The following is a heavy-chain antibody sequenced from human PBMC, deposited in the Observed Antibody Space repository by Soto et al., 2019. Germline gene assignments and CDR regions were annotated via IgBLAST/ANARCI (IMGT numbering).Heavy chain of an antibody. CDR3: ARSLDSSGFYFSNC. J-gene: IGHJ4*02. V-gene: IGHV4-59*01. D-gene: IGHD3-22*01. CDR1: GGFLSSYY. Sequence: SETLSLTCTVSGGFLSSYYWSWIRQSPGKGLELIGYIHHTGSTNYNPSLKSRVTMSLDTSRNQFSLKLYSVTAADTAVYYCARSLDSSGFYFSNCWGQGTLVTVSS. CDR2: IHHTGST.